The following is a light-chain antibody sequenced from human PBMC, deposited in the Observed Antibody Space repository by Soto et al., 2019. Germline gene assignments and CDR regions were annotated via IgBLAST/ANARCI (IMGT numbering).Light chain of an antibody. CDR3: HQYNSRPAIT. V-gene: IGKV3-15*01. CDR1: QSVSSF. CDR2: GAS. Sequence: EVVLTQSPATLSLSPGERATLSCRASQSVSSFLAWYQQKPRKAPRLLIYGASTSGAASPARCSGGGSGAEFTLTTSSIQSEDVAVVYCHQYNSRPAITFGGGTRLDIK. J-gene: IGKJ5*01.